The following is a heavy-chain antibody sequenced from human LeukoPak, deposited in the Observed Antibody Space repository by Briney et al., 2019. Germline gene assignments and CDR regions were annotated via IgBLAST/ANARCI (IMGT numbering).Heavy chain of an antibody. CDR2: NSPYNGNR. CDR1: GYTFNNYD. D-gene: IGHD3-16*01. J-gene: IGHJ6*02. V-gene: IGHV1-18*01. CDR3: AGGTYEDV. Sequence: ASVKVSCKASGYTFNNYDITWVRQAPGQGLEWMGWNSPYNGNRRYAQKFQGRVTMTTDTSTSTAYMELRNLSSDDTAVYYCAGGTYEDVWGQGTTVTVSS.